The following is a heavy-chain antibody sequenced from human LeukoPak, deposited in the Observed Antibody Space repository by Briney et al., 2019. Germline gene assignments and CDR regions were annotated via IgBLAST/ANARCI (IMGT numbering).Heavy chain of an antibody. CDR2: IYSGGST. CDR3: ARVVLANRWLPLDY. Sequence: AGGSLRLSCAASEFSVGSNYMTWVRQAPGKGLEWVSLIYSGGSTYYADSVKGRFTISRDNSKNTLYLQMNSLRAEDTAVYYCARVVLANRWLPLDYWGQGTLVTVSS. J-gene: IGHJ4*02. CDR1: EFSVGSNY. D-gene: IGHD5-24*01. V-gene: IGHV3-66*01.